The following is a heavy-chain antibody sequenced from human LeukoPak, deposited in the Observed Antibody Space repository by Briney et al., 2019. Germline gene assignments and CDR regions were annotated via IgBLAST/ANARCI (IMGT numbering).Heavy chain of an antibody. D-gene: IGHD6-13*01. CDR2: ISSSGSTI. CDR1: GFTFSSYE. J-gene: IGHJ4*02. CDR3: ARGSWYRDLWDHYFDY. Sequence: GGSLRLSCAASGFTFSSYEMNWVRQAPGKGLEWVSYISSSGSTIYYADSVKGRFTISRDNAKNSLYLQMNSLRAEGTAVYYCARGSWYRDLWDHYFDYWGQGTLVTVSS. V-gene: IGHV3-48*03.